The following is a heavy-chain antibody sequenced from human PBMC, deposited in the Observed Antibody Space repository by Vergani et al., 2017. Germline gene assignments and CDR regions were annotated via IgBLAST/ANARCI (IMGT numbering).Heavy chain of an antibody. V-gene: IGHV3-48*01. Sequence: EVQLVESGGGLVQPGGSLRLSCAASGFTFSSYSMNWVRQAPGKGLEWVSYISSSSSTIYYADSVKGRFTISRDNAKNSLYLQMNSLRFEDTAVYYCARDKRNSYYDILTGDVWGQGTTVTVSS. CDR2: ISSSSSTI. D-gene: IGHD3-9*01. CDR3: ARDKRNSYYDILTGDV. CDR1: GFTFSSYS. J-gene: IGHJ6*02.